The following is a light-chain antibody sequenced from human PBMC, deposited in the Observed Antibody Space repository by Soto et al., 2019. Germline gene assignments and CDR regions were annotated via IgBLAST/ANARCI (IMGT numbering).Light chain of an antibody. CDR2: GNS. CDR1: SSNIGAGYD. J-gene: IGLJ3*02. V-gene: IGLV1-40*01. Sequence: QSVLTQPPSVSGSPGQRVTISCTGSSSNIGAGYDVHWYQQLPGTAPKLLIYGNSNRTSGVPDRCSGSKSGTSASRAITGLQPVDEAAYYCRSYYSSLRGVFGGGTKLTVL. CDR3: RSYYSSLRGV.